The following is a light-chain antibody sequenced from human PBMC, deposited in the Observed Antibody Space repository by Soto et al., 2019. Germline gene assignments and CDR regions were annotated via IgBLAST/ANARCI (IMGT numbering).Light chain of an antibody. V-gene: IGKV3-20*01. Sequence: EIVLTQSPGTLSLSPGERATLSCRASQSVSSTYLAWYQQKPGQAPRLLIYGASSSATGIPDRFSGSGSVTDFTLTISTLEPEDFAVYYCQRYDISPFPFGQGTKLEIK. J-gene: IGKJ2*01. CDR2: GAS. CDR1: QSVSSTY. CDR3: QRYDISPFP.